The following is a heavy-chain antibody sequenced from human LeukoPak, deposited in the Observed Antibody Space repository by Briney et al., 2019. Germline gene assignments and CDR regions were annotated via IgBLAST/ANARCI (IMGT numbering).Heavy chain of an antibody. CDR1: GFTFDDYA. CDR2: ISWNSGSI. V-gene: IGHV3-9*01. CDR3: AKGRYCSGGSCHKGLDAFDI. D-gene: IGHD2-15*01. Sequence: GRSLRLSCAASGFTFDDYAMHWVRQAPGKGLEWVSGISWNSGSIGYADSVKGRFTISRDNAKNSLYLQMNSLRAEDTALYYCAKGRYCSGGSCHKGLDAFDIWGQGTMVTVSS. J-gene: IGHJ3*02.